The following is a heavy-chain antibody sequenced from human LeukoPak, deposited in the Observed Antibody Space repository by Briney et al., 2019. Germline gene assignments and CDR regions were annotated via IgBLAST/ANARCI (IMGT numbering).Heavy chain of an antibody. V-gene: IGHV1-2*02. CDR1: GYTFAGYY. J-gene: IGHJ1*01. CDR2: INPNSGGT. CDR3: ARDGVGYYDSSGYYYFQH. Sequence: ASVKVSCKASGYTFAGYYMHWVRQAPGQGLEWMGWINPNSGGTNYAQKFQGRVTMTRDTSISTAYMELSRLRSDDTAVYYCARDGVGYYDSSGYYYFQHWGQGTLVTVSS. D-gene: IGHD3-22*01.